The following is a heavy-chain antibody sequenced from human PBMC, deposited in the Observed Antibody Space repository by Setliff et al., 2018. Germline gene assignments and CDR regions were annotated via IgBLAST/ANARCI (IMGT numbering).Heavy chain of an antibody. CDR3: ARDGVQNYNLDY. Sequence: LSLTCTVSGGSISSNSHYWGWIRQPPGKGLEWVSYISSSSYTNYADSVKGRFNISSDNSKNMVYLQMNSLSAEDTAVYYCARDGVQNYNLDYWGQGTPVTVSS. V-gene: IGHV3-11*06. D-gene: IGHD1-1*01. J-gene: IGHJ4*02. CDR1: GGSISSNS. CDR2: ISSSSYT.